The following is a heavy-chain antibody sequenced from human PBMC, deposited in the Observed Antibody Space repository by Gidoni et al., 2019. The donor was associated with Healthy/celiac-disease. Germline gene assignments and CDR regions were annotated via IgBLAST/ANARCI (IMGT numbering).Heavy chain of an antibody. V-gene: IGHV4-39*07. Sequence: QLQLQASGPGLVKPSETLSLTCPVSVGSIRRSSYYGGWIRQPPGKGLEWIGSIYYSGSTYYNPSLKSRVTISVDTSKNQCALKLSSVTAADTAVYYCARDYYYGSGSYYNVGFGYWGQGTLVTVSS. CDR3: ARDYYYGSGSYYNVGFGY. D-gene: IGHD3-10*01. J-gene: IGHJ4*02. CDR1: VGSIRRSSYY. CDR2: IYYSGST.